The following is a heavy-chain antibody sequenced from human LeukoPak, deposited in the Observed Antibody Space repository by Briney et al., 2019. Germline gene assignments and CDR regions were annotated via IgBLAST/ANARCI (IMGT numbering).Heavy chain of an antibody. J-gene: IGHJ6*03. CDR3: AKQGRDWLRDYYYYMDV. D-gene: IGHD3-9*01. Sequence: GGTLRLSCAASGFTFSSYGMSWVRQAPGKGLEWVSSISGSGGSIYYADSVKGRFTISRDNSKNTLYVQMNSLRAEDTAVYYCAKQGRDWLRDYYYYMDVWGKGTTVTISS. CDR1: GFTFSSYG. V-gene: IGHV3-23*01. CDR2: ISGSGGSI.